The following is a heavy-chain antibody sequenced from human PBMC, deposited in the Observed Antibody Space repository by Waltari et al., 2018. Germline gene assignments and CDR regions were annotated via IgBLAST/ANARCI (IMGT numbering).Heavy chain of an antibody. CDR2: INVDGSST. D-gene: IGHD4-4*01. CDR3: TRGEINYSRFDY. V-gene: IGHV3-74*01. J-gene: IGHJ4*02. CDR1: GFTFSNYW. Sequence: EVQLVESGGDLVQPGGSLRLSCAASGFTFSNYWMHWVRQAPGKGLAWVSRINVDGSSTVYANSVAGRFTISRDNAKNTVYLEMSGLRAEDTAVYYCTRGEINYSRFDYGGQGSLVTVSS.